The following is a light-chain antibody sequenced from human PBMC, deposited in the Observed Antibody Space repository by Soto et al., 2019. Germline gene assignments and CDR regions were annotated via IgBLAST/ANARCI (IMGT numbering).Light chain of an antibody. J-gene: IGLJ2*01. Sequence: QSVLTQPPSVSGAPGQRVTISCTGSSSNIGAGYDVHWYQQLPGTALKLLIYGNSNRPSGVPDRFSGSKSGTSASLAITGLQAEDGADYYCQSYDSSLRVFGGGTKLTVL. V-gene: IGLV1-40*01. CDR2: GNS. CDR3: QSYDSSLRV. CDR1: SSNIGAGYD.